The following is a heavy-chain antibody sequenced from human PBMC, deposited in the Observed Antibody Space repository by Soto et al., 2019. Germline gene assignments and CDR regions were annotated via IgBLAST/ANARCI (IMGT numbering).Heavy chain of an antibody. CDR3: ARESAQGYYYYYGMDV. CDR1: GGTFSTFG. V-gene: IGHV1-69*13. CDR2: IIPIFGTA. Sequence: SVKVSCKASGGTFSTFGISWVRQAPGQGLEWMGGIIPIFGTANYAQKFQGRVTITADESTSTAYMELSSLRSEDTAVYYCARESAQGYYYYYGMDVWGQGTTVTVSS. J-gene: IGHJ6*02.